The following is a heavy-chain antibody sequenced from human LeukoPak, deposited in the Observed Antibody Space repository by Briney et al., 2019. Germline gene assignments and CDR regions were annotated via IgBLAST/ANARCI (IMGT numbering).Heavy chain of an antibody. J-gene: IGHJ4*02. Sequence: ASVKVSCKASGYTFTGYYMHWVRQAPGQGLEWMGWINPNSGGTNYAQKFQGRVTMTRDTSISTAYMELSRLRSDDTAVYYCARSDYGSGSYRFDYRGQGTLVTVSS. D-gene: IGHD3-10*01. CDR3: ARSDYGSGSYRFDY. CDR2: INPNSGGT. V-gene: IGHV1-2*02. CDR1: GYTFTGYY.